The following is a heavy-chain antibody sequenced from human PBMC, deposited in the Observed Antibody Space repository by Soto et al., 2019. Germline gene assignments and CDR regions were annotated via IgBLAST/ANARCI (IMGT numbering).Heavy chain of an antibody. Sequence: GGSLRLSCEASGVAFSSYSIHWVRQAPGKGLEWVSLITYDGGNKYYADSVKGRFTISRDNSEKKVFLEMNSLRVEDTAVYYCQYEDYWYGMDGWGQGTTVTVSS. CDR3: QYEDYWYGMDG. J-gene: IGHJ6*02. CDR1: GVAFSSYS. V-gene: IGHV3-30*03. D-gene: IGHD2-15*01. CDR2: ITYDGGNK.